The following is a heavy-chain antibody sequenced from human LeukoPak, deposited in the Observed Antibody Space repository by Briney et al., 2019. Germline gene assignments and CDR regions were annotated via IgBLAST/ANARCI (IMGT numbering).Heavy chain of an antibody. Sequence: PGGSLRLSCAASGFTFSSYAMSWVRQAPGKGLEWVSAISGSGGSTYYADSVQGRFTISRDNSKNTLSLHMNSLRAEDTAVYYCARDLDSSGYYHVVDSWGQGALVTVSS. V-gene: IGHV3-23*01. CDR3: ARDLDSSGYYHVVDS. D-gene: IGHD3-22*01. CDR1: GFTFSSYA. CDR2: ISGSGGST. J-gene: IGHJ4*02.